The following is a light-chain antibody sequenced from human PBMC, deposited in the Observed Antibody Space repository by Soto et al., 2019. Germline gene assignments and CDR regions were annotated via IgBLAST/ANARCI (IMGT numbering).Light chain of an antibody. Sequence: IQITQSPSALSASVGDRVTITCRASQGIRNDLDWFQQKPGKAPKLLIYDASSLQSGVPSRFSGSGGGTDFTLSISSVQPEDFATYFCQQSYMDPITFGQGTRLEIK. J-gene: IGKJ5*01. CDR3: QQSYMDPIT. V-gene: IGKV1-39*01. CDR1: QGIRND. CDR2: DAS.